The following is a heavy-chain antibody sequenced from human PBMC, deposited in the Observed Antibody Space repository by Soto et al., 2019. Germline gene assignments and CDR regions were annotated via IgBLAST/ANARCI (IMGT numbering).Heavy chain of an antibody. D-gene: IGHD7-27*01. V-gene: IGHV3-23*01. CDR1: GFTFSSNA. Sequence: EVQLLESGGGLVQPGGSLRLSCVASGFTFSSNAMSWARQAPGKGLEWVSHITRGSGGGTYYADAVKGRFTISRDNAKNTWYMQMNSLRVEDTAVYYCGKGTWGAFDIWGHGTWVTVSS. CDR2: ITRGSGGGT. CDR3: GKGTWGAFDI. J-gene: IGHJ3*02.